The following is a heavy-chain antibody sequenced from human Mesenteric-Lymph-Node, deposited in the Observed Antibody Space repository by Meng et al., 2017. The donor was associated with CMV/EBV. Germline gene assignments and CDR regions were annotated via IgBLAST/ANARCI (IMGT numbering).Heavy chain of an antibody. CDR1: GYTFTSYD. V-gene: IGHV1-8*03. J-gene: IGHJ6*02. D-gene: IGHD3-3*01. CDR2: MNPNSGNT. CDR3: ARSFWSGYPWYYYYGMDV. Sequence: ASVKVSCKASGYTFTSYDINWVRQATGQGLEGMGWMNPNSGNTGYAQKFQGRVTITRNTSISTAYMELSSLRSEDTAVYYCARSFWSGYPWYYYYGMDVWGQGTTVTVSS.